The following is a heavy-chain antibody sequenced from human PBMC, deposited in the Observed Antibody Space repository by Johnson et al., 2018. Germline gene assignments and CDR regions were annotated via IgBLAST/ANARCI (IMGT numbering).Heavy chain of an antibody. CDR2: ILYDGTKK. J-gene: IGHJ3*02. V-gene: IGHV3-30-3*01. CDR3: TREARGTTGTFDI. CDR1: GFTFSSYA. D-gene: IGHD1-7*01. Sequence: QVQLVQSGGGVVQPGRSLRLSCAASGFTFSSYAMHWVRQAPGKGLEWVAVILYDGTKKYYADSVKGLFPISRDNFKNTLYLQMNSLRREDAAVYYCTREARGTTGTFDIWGQGAMVTVSS.